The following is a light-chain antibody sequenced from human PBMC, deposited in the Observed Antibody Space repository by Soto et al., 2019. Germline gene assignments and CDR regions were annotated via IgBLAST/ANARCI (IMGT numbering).Light chain of an antibody. CDR3: QQYGSSPLT. CDR2: GAS. Sequence: EIVLTQSPGTLSLSPGERATLSCRASQSVRSSYLAWYQQKPGQAPRLLIYGASSRATGIPDRFSGSGSGTDFTITISRLEPEDFAVYYCQQYGSSPLTFGEGTKVEIK. V-gene: IGKV3-20*01. CDR1: QSVRSSY. J-gene: IGKJ4*01.